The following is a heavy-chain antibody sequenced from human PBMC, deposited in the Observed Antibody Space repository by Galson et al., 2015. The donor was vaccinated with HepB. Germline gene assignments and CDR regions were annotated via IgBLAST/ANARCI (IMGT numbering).Heavy chain of an antibody. CDR1: GFTFSSYW. CDR3: AKEGGGHYFDY. CDR2: IKQDGSEK. Sequence: SLRLSCAASGFTFSSYWMSWVRQAPGKGLEWVANIKQDGSEKYYVDSVRGRFTISRDNAKNTLYLQTNSLRAEDTAVYYCAKEGGGHYFDYWGQGTLVTVSS. D-gene: IGHD3-16*01. J-gene: IGHJ4*02. V-gene: IGHV3-7*01.